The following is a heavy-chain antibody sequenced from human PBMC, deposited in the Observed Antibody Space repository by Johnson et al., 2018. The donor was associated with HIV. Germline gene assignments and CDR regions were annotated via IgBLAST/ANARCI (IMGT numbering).Heavy chain of an antibody. CDR1: GFAFSNYG. D-gene: IGHD1/OR15-1a*01. V-gene: IGHV3-30*18. CDR3: AQDTFMFLNNPVDAFDV. Sequence: QVTLVESGGGVVQPGRSLRLSCAASGFAFSNYGMHWVRQAPGKGLEWVAVISFDGSHKYYTDSGKGLSTISRDNSNNTLYLHMNSLRPDDTGVYYCAQDTFMFLNNPVDAFDVWGQGTMVTFSS. J-gene: IGHJ3*01. CDR2: ISFDGSHK.